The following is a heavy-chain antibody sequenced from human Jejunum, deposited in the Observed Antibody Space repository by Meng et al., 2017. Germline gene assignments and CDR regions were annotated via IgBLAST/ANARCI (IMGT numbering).Heavy chain of an antibody. D-gene: IGHD3-10*01. CDR3: ARGFSGGFLPHDHALDV. CDR1: GFTVNYNY. V-gene: IGHV3-66*02. J-gene: IGHJ6*02. CDR2: MYTDDRT. Sequence: GESLKISCAAPGFTVNYNYMTRVRQAPGRGLEWVSVMYTDDRTYYAASVKARFTISRDRYKSTFYLQMNSLRPEDTAVDYCARGFSGGFLPHDHALDVWGQGTTVTVSS.